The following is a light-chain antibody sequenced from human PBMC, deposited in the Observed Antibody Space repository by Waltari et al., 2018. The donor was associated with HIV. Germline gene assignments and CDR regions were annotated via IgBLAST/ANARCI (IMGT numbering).Light chain of an antibody. CDR3: QQYKGYPLT. Sequence: DIQMTQSPSSLSASVGDRVTITCRASHDISNYLAWFQQRPGEAPKSLIYAASTLQSGVPSKFRGSGSETYFPLTINSLQSEDSATYYCQQYKGYPLTFGQGTRLEIK. V-gene: IGKV1-16*02. CDR1: HDISNY. J-gene: IGKJ5*01. CDR2: AAS.